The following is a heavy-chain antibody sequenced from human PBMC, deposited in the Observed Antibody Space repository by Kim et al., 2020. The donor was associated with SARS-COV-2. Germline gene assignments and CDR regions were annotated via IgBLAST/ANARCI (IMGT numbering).Heavy chain of an antibody. CDR3: AREYCTNGVCWGFDP. D-gene: IGHD2-8*01. CDR1: GFTFSSYA. CDR2: ISYDGSNK. J-gene: IGHJ5*02. Sequence: GGSLRLSCAASGFTFSSYAMHWVRQAPGKGLEWVAVISYDGSNKYYADSVKGRFTISRDNSKNTLYLQMNSLRAEDTAVYYCAREYCTNGVCWGFDPWGQGTLVTVSS. V-gene: IGHV3-30*04.